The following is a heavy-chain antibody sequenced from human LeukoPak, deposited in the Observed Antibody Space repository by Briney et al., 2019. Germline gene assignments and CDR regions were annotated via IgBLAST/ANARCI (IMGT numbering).Heavy chain of an antibody. Sequence: GGSLRLSCAASGFTFSSYSMNWVRQAPGKGLEWVSYISSSSSTIYYADSVKGRFTISRDNSKNTLYLQMNSLRAEDTAVYYCARDPRPYILTGYYPPPYFDYWGQGTLVTVSS. D-gene: IGHD3-9*01. CDR3: ARDPRPYILTGYYPPPYFDY. V-gene: IGHV3-48*01. J-gene: IGHJ4*02. CDR2: ISSSSSTI. CDR1: GFTFSSYS.